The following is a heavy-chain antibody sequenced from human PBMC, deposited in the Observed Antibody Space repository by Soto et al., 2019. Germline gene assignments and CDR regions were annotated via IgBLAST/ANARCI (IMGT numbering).Heavy chain of an antibody. V-gene: IGHV3-23*01. CDR1: GFTFSTYS. Sequence: GSLRLSCAASGFTFSTYSMTWVRQAPGKGLEWVAHITATGGNTYYADSVRGRFTISRDTSGNTLYLQMNSLRAEDTALYYCAKCMQAYWNYDAHHIWGQGTMVTVSS. J-gene: IGHJ3*02. CDR3: AKCMQAYWNYDAHHI. CDR2: ITATGGNT. D-gene: IGHD1-7*01.